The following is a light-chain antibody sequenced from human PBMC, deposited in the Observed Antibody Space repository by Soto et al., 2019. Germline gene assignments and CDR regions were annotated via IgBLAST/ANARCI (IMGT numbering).Light chain of an antibody. CDR2: GFT. Sequence: QSVLTQPASVSGSPGQSITISCTGTSSDVGGYNLVSWYQQHPGEAPKLLIYGFTNRPSGVPDRFSGSKSGTSASLAITGLQAEDEADYYCQSFDSRLSGSFVFGTGTKVTVL. J-gene: IGLJ1*01. CDR1: SSDVGGYNL. CDR3: QSFDSRLSGSFV. V-gene: IGLV2-14*03.